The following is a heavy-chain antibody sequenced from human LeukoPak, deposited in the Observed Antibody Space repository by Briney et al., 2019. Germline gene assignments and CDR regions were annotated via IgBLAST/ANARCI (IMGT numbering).Heavy chain of an antibody. J-gene: IGHJ5*02. Sequence: SETLSLTCTVSGGSISSSSYYWGWIRQPPGKGLEWIGSIYYSGSTYYNPSLKSRVTISVDTSKNQFSLKLSSVTAADTAVYYCAGAHIVGASTWFDPWGQGTLVTVSS. CDR3: AGAHIVGASTWFDP. CDR1: GGSISSSSYY. D-gene: IGHD1-26*01. V-gene: IGHV4-39*01. CDR2: IYYSGST.